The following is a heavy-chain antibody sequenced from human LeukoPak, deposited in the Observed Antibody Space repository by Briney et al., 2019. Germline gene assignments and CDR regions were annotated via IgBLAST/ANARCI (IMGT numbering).Heavy chain of an antibody. Sequence: ASVKVSCKASGYTFTGYYMHWVRQAPGQGLEWMGWINPNSGGTNYAQKFQDRVTITRDTSASTAYMELSSLRSEDTAVYYCARAYYDFWSGYYYCMDVWGKGTTVTVSS. J-gene: IGHJ6*03. V-gene: IGHV1-2*02. CDR3: ARAYYDFWSGYYYCMDV. CDR2: INPNSGGT. D-gene: IGHD3-3*01. CDR1: GYTFTGYY.